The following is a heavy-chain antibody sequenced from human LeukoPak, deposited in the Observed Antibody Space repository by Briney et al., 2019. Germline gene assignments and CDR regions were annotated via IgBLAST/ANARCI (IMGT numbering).Heavy chain of an antibody. CDR2: IIPIFGTA. CDR3: ARDLRRTGSGHYYYYYMDV. D-gene: IGHD1-14*01. V-gene: IGHV1-69*05. J-gene: IGHJ6*03. Sequence: SVTVSCKASGGTFSSYAISGVRQAPGQGLEWMGGIIPIFGTANYAQKFQGRVTITTDESTSTAYMELNSLKSKDTAGYYCARDLRRTGSGHYYYYYMDVWGKGTTVTVSS. CDR1: GGTFSSYA.